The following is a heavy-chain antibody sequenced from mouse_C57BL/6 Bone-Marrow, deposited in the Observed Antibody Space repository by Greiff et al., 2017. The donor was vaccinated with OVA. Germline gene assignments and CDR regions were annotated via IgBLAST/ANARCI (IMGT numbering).Heavy chain of an antibody. V-gene: IGHV14-4*01. CDR2: IDPENGDT. CDR1: GFNIKDDY. CDR3: TISTMVTTRAWFAY. Sequence: EVQLQQSGAELVRPGASVKLSCTASGFNIKDDYMHWVKQRPEQGLEWIGWIDPENGDTEYASKFQGKATITADTSSNTAYLQLSSLTSEDTAVYYGTISTMVTTRAWFAYWGQGTLVTVSA. J-gene: IGHJ3*01. D-gene: IGHD2-2*01.